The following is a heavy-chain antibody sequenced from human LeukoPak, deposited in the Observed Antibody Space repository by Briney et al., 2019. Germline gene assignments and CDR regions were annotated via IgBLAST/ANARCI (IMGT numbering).Heavy chain of an antibody. CDR3: ARDDDFWSGYYSNFDY. J-gene: IGHJ4*02. Sequence: PGGSLRLSCAASGFTFSSYSMNWVRQAPGKGLEWVSYISSSSSTIYYADSVKGRFTISRDNAKNSLYLQMNSLRAGDTAVYYCARDDDFWSGYYSNFDYWGQGTLATVSS. CDR1: GFTFSSYS. V-gene: IGHV3-48*01. D-gene: IGHD3-3*01. CDR2: ISSSSSTI.